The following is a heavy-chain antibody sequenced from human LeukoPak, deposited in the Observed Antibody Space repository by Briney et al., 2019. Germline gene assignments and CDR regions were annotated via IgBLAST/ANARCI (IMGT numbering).Heavy chain of an antibody. J-gene: IGHJ4*02. CDR1: GFTFSSYG. V-gene: IGHV3-33*06. Sequence: GGSLRLSCAASGFTFSSYGMHRVRQAPGKGLEWVAVIWYDGSNKYYADSVKGRFTISRDNSKNTLYLQMNSLRAEDTAVYYCAKDRDSSGYFHFDHWGQGTLVTVSS. D-gene: IGHD3-22*01. CDR2: IWYDGSNK. CDR3: AKDRDSSGYFHFDH.